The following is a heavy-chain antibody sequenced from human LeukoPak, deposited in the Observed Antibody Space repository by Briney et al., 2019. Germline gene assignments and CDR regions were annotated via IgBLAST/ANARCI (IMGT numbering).Heavy chain of an antibody. D-gene: IGHD4-17*01. CDR1: GFTFSSHG. CDR2: IWYDGSNK. CDR3: VRGETTVTTWFDP. Sequence: GGSLRLSCAASGFTFSSHGMHWVRQAPGKGLEWVTVIWYDGSNKYYADSVKGRFTISRDNSKNTLYLQMNSLRAEDTAVYYCVRGETTVTTWFDPWGQGTLVTASS. J-gene: IGHJ5*02. V-gene: IGHV3-33*01.